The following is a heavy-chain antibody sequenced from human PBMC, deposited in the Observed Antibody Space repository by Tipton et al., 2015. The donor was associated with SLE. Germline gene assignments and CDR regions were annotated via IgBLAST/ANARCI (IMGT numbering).Heavy chain of an antibody. Sequence: SLRLSCAASGFTFSNYAIHWVRQAPGKGLEWVAVIAFDGSNKYYADSVKGRFTISRDNSKNTLYLQMNSLRTEDTAVYYCGTSGAFDIWGQGTMVTVSS. CDR3: GTSGAFDI. J-gene: IGHJ3*02. D-gene: IGHD3-10*01. CDR2: IAFDGSNK. V-gene: IGHV3-30*04. CDR1: GFTFSNYA.